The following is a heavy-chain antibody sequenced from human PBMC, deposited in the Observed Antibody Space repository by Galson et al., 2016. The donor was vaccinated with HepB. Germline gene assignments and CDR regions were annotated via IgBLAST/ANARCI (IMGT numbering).Heavy chain of an antibody. J-gene: IGHJ4*02. CDR3: AKEGEWDLLNSFDS. Sequence: SETLSLTCAVSGGSISSSAWWSWVRQPPGKGLEWIGEIFHSGSTNYNPSLKSRVTISVDKSKNQFSLKLSSVTAADTAVYYCAKEGEWDLLNSFDSWGQGTLVTVSS. CDR2: IFHSGST. V-gene: IGHV4-4*02. D-gene: IGHD1-26*01. CDR1: GGSISSSAW.